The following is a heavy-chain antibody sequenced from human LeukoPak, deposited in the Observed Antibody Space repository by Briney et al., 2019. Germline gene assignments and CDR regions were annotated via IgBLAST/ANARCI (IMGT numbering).Heavy chain of an antibody. Sequence: SETLSLTCTVSGGPISSYYWSWIRQPPGKGLEWIGYIYYSGSTNYNPSLKSRVTISVDTSKNQFSLKLSSVTAADTAVYYCARGGYSYGIDYWGQGTLVSVSS. CDR3: ARGGYSYGIDY. J-gene: IGHJ4*02. CDR2: IYYSGST. D-gene: IGHD5-18*01. CDR1: GGPISSYY. V-gene: IGHV4-59*01.